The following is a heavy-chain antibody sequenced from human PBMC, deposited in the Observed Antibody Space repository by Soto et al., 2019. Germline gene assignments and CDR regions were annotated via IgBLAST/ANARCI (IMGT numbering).Heavy chain of an antibody. Sequence: EVQLVESGGGLVKPGGSLRLSCAASGFTFSSYSMNWVRQAPGKGLEWVSSISSSSSYIYYADSVKGRFTISRDNAKNSLYLQMNSLRAEDTAVYYCANNYDISGYLDFQHWGQGTLVTVSS. D-gene: IGHD3-22*01. CDR2: ISSSSSYI. CDR1: GFTFSSYS. CDR3: ANNYDISGYLDFQH. J-gene: IGHJ1*01. V-gene: IGHV3-21*01.